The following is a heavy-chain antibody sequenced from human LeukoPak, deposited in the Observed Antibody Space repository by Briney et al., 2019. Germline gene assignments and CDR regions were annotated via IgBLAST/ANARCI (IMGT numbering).Heavy chain of an antibody. V-gene: IGHV1-2*02. CDR1: GYTFTGYY. D-gene: IGHD4-17*01. J-gene: IGHJ3*02. CDR3: ARDRDYGDYGQQAFDI. Sequence: ASVKVSCKASGYTFTGYYMHWVRQAPGQGLEWMGWINPNSGGTNYAQKFQGRVTMTRDTSISTAYMELSRLRSDDTAVYYCARDRDYGDYGQQAFDIWGQGTMVTVSS. CDR2: INPNSGGT.